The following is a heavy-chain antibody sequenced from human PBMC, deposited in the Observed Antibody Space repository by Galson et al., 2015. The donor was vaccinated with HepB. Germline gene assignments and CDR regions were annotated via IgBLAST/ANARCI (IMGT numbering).Heavy chain of an antibody. J-gene: IGHJ3*02. Sequence: SLRLSCAASGFTFSSYWMHWVRQAPGKGLVWVSRINSDGSSASYADSVKGRFTISRDNAKNTLYLQMNSLRAEDTAVYYCARDNGGDAFDIWGQGTMVTVSS. CDR1: GFTFSSYW. CDR3: ARDNGGDAFDI. V-gene: IGHV3-74*01. CDR2: INSDGSSA. D-gene: IGHD2-8*01.